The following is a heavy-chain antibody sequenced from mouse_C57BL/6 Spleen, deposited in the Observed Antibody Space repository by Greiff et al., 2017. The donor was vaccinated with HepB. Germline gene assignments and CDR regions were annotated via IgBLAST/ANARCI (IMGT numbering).Heavy chain of an antibody. CDR3: ALYDGYYVGFAY. D-gene: IGHD2-3*01. CDR1: GYTFTSYW. V-gene: IGHV1-52*01. CDR2: IDPSDSET. Sequence: QVQLQQPGAELVRPGSSVKLSCKASGYTFTSYWMHWVKQRPIQGLEWIGNIDPSDSETHYNQKFKDKATLTVDKSSSTAYMQLSSLTSEDSAVYYCALYDGYYVGFAYWGQGTLVTVSA. J-gene: IGHJ3*01.